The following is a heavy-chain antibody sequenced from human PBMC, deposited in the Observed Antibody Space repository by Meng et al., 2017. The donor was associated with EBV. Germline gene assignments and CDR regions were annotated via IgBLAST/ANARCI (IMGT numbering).Heavy chain of an antibody. V-gene: IGHV1-2*06. D-gene: IGHD6-19*01. CDR1: GYTFTGYY. Sequence: GQLVQSGAEGKKPGASVKVSCKASGYTFTGYYMHWMRQAPGQGLEWMGRINPNSGGTNYAQKFQGRVTMTRDTSISTAYMELSRLRSDDTAVYYCARVGIAVAGTGDYWGQGTLVTVSS. J-gene: IGHJ4*02. CDR2: INPNSGGT. CDR3: ARVGIAVAGTGDY.